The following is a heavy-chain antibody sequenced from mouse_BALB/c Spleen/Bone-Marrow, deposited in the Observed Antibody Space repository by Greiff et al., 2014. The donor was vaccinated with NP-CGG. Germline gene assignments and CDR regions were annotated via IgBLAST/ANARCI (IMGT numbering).Heavy chain of an antibody. CDR1: GYTFTDYA. CDR3: ARGGTGPFPY. J-gene: IGHJ3*01. Sequence: VQLQQSGPELARPGESVKISCKGSGYTFTDYAMHWVKQSHAKSLEWIGVITTYSANAKYNQKFKGKATMTVDKSSSTAYLELAILTSEDSDIYYCARGGTGPFPYWGQGTLVTVSA. CDR2: ITTYSANA. V-gene: IGHV1-67*01. D-gene: IGHD3-3*01.